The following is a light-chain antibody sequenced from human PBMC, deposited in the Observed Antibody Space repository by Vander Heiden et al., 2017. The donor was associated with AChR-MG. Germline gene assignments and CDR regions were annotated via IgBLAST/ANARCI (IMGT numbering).Light chain of an antibody. J-gene: IGKJ4*01. CDR2: AAS. CDR3: HQTYGIPLT. V-gene: IGKV1-39*01. Sequence: DIEMTQSPSSLSASVGDRVTITCRASQSINSYLNWYQQKPGKAPKLLIYAASSLRSGVPSRFSGSGSGTDFTLTISRLLPEDFATYYCHQTYGIPLTFGGGSKVEIK. CDR1: QSINSY.